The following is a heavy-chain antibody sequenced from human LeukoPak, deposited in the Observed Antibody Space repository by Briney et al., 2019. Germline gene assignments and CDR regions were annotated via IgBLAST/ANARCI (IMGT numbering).Heavy chain of an antibody. CDR3: AKDGGYSYGLGEN. V-gene: IGHV3-9*01. J-gene: IGHJ4*02. Sequence: GGSLRLSCAASGFTFDDYAMHWVRQAPGKGLEWVSGISWNSGSIGYADSVKGRFTISRDNAKNSLYLQMNSLRAEDTALYYCAKDGGYSYGLGENWGQGTLVTVSS. D-gene: IGHD5-18*01. CDR1: GFTFDDYA. CDR2: ISWNSGSI.